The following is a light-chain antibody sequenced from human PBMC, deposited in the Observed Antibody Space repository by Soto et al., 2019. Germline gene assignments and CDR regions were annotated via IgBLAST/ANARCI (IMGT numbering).Light chain of an antibody. V-gene: IGKV1-5*01. J-gene: IGKJ1*01. CDR1: QSISTW. CDR3: QQYNTYSWT. Sequence: DIQMTQSPSTLSASVGDRVTITCRAGQSISTWLAWYQQKPGQAPKLLISAASNLESGVPSRFGGSGSGTEFTLTISGLQPDDFATYYCQQYNTYSWTFGQGTKV. CDR2: AAS.